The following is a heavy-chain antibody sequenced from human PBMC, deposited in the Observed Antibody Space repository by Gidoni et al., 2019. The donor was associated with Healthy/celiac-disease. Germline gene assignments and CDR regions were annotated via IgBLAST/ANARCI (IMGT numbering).Heavy chain of an antibody. D-gene: IGHD5-12*01. V-gene: IGHV4-59*01. CDR1: GGSISSYS. Sequence: QLQLQESGPGLVKPSETLSLTCTLSGGSISSYSWIWIRQPPGKGLEWIGYIYYSGSTNYNPSHKSRVTISVDTSKNQFSLKLSSVTAADTAVYYCASSRGVFRDGYNQPSAFDIWGQGTMVTVSS. CDR3: ASSRGVFRDGYNQPSAFDI. J-gene: IGHJ3*02. CDR2: IYYSGST.